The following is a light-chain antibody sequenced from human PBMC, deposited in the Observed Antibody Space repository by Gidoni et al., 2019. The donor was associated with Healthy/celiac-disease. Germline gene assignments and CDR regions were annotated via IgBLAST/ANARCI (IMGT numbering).Light chain of an antibody. Sequence: TQMPQPPSTLSASVGDRVTITCRASQSISSWLAWYQQKPGKAPKLLIYKASSLESGGPSSFSGSGSGTEVTLTISSLQPDDFATYYCQQYNSYFWTFGQGTKVEIK. V-gene: IGKV1-5*03. CDR3: QQYNSYFWT. CDR1: QSISSW. CDR2: KAS. J-gene: IGKJ1*01.